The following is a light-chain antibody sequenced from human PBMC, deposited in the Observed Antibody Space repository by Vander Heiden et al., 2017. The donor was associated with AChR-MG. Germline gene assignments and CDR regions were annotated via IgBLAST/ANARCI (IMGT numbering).Light chain of an antibody. CDR1: SSDVGGYTF. CDR2: EVS. J-gene: IGLJ1*01. V-gene: IGLV2-14*01. CDR3: SSYTSSSTPYV. Sequence: SALTQPASVSGSPGQSITISCTATSSDVGGYTFVAWYQQHPGKAPKLMIYEVSNRPSGVSNRFSGSKSGNTASLTISGLQAEDEADYYCSSYTSSSTPYVFGTGTKVTVL.